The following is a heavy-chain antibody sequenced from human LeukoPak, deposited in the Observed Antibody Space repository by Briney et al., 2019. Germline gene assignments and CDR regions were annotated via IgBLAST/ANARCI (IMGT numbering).Heavy chain of an antibody. D-gene: IGHD3-3*01. CDR3: AKETYYDFWSGSSNWFDP. CDR1: GFTFSSYW. Sequence: GGSLRLSXAASGFTFSSYWMHWVRQAPGKGLVWVSRINSDGSSTSYADSVKGRFTISRDNAKNTLYLQMNSLRAEDTAVYYCAKETYYDFWSGSSNWFDPWGQGTLVTVSS. J-gene: IGHJ5*02. V-gene: IGHV3-74*01. CDR2: INSDGSST.